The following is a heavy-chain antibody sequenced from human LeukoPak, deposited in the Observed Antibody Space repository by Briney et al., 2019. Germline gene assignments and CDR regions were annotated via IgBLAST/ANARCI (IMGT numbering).Heavy chain of an antibody. V-gene: IGHV1-18*01. CDR1: GYTFTNYA. CDR3: ARHGSLWSSGYYYYFDY. CDR2: ISAYNGNT. D-gene: IGHD3-22*01. Sequence: GASVKVSCKASGYTFTNYAIHWVRQAPGQGLEWMGWISAYNGNTNYAQKLQGRVTMTTDTSTSTAYMELRSLRSDDTAVYYCARHGSLWSSGYYYYFDYWGQGTLVTVSS. J-gene: IGHJ4*02.